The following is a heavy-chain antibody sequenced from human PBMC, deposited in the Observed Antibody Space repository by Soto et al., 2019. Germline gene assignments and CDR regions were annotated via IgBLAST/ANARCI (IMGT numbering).Heavy chain of an antibody. J-gene: IGHJ3*02. Sequence: SETLYLTCTVSGGSLSSSSNYWGWIRQPTGKGLEWIGSIYYSGSTYYNPSLKSRVPISVDTSKNQFSLKLSSVTAADTAVYYCARENIVAKIEIDDVFDIWRQDPTVTVSS. D-gene: IGHD5-12*01. CDR1: GGSLSSSSNY. V-gene: IGHV4-39*02. CDR2: IYYSGST. CDR3: ARENIVAKIEIDDVFDI.